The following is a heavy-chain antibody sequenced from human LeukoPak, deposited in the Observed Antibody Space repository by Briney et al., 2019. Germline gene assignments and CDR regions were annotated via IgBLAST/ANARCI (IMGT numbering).Heavy chain of an antibody. D-gene: IGHD3-10*01. CDR2: ISGSGGST. J-gene: IGHJ4*02. V-gene: IGHV3-23*01. CDR1: GFTLSSYA. Sequence: GGSLRLSCAASGFTLSSYAMSWVRQAPGKGLEWVSAISGSGGSTYSADSVKGRFTISRDNSKNTLYLQMNSLRADDTAVYYCAKDLDGSGSYFQNWGQGTLVTVSS. CDR3: AKDLDGSGSYFQN.